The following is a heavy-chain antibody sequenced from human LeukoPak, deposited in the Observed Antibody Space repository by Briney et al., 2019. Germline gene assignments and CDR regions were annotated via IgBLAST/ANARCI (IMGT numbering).Heavy chain of an antibody. D-gene: IGHD2-2*01. J-gene: IGHJ6*02. CDR2: IIPIFGTA. CDR3: ARDDSPGDCSSTSCLDYYYGMDV. CDR1: GGTFSSYA. Sequence: SVKVSCKASGGTFSSYAISWVRQAPGQGLEWMGGIIPIFGTANYAQKFQGRVTITADESTSTAYMELSSLRSEDTAVYYCARDDSPGDCSSTSCLDYYYGMDVWGQGTTVTVSS. V-gene: IGHV1-69*13.